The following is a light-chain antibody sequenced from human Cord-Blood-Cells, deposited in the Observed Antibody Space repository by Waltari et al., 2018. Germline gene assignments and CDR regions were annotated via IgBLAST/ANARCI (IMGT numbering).Light chain of an antibody. J-gene: IGKJ1*01. V-gene: IGKV1-39*01. CDR2: AAS. CDR3: QQSYSTPWT. CDR1: QSISSY. Sequence: DIQMTQSPSSLSASVGDRVTITCRASQSISSYLNWYQQKPGKAPKLRIYAASSLQSGVPASFSVSGAGTDFTLTISSLQPEDFATYYCQQSYSTPWTFGQGTKVEIK.